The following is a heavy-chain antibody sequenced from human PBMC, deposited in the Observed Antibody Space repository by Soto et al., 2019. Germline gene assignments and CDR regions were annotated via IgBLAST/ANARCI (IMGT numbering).Heavy chain of an antibody. CDR2: ISAYNGNT. J-gene: IGHJ6*02. D-gene: IGHD1-26*01. CDR3: ARGVLVGATGLYGMDV. CDR1: GYTFTSCG. Sequence: ASVKVSCKASGYTFTSCGISWVRQAPGQGLEWMGWISAYNGNTNYAQKLQGRVTMTTDTSTSTAYMELRSLRSDDTAVYYCARGVLVGATGLYGMDVWGQGTTVTVSS. V-gene: IGHV1-18*04.